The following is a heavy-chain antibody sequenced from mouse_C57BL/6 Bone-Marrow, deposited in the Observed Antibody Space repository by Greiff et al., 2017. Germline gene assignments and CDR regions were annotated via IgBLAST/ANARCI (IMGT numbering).Heavy chain of an antibody. CDR1: GYTFTSYG. CDR3: ARQRLRKRGYAMDY. CDR2: IYPRSGNT. J-gene: IGHJ4*01. Sequence: VQLQQSGAELARPGASVKLSCKASGYTFTSYGISWVKQRTGQGLEWIGEIYPRSGNTYYNEKFKGKATLTADKSSSTAYMEPRRLTSEASAVYFCARQRLRKRGYAMDYWGQGTSVTVSS. D-gene: IGHD1-1*01. V-gene: IGHV1-81*01.